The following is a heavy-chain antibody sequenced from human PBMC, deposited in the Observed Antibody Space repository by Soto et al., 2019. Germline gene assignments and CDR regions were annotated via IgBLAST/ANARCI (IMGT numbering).Heavy chain of an antibody. CDR2: MNPDSGHA. Sequence: ASVKVSCKASGYTFTSYGINWVRQAPGQGLEWMGWMNPDSGHAAYAQKFQGRVTLTTSTSTSTVYMEMRGLGSEDTAVYYCARRPHCSGGICYYGLDNWGQGTLVTVSS. CDR1: GYTFTSYG. V-gene: IGHV1-8*02. CDR3: ARRPHCSGGICYYGLDN. J-gene: IGHJ4*02. D-gene: IGHD2-15*01.